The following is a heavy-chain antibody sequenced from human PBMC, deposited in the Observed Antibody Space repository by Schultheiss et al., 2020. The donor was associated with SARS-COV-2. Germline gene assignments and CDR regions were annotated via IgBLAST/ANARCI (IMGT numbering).Heavy chain of an antibody. CDR2: ISGIGDTT. V-gene: IGHV3-23*01. D-gene: IGHD5-12*01. CDR3: ARRVATGWHFDL. CDR1: GFTFNNFA. J-gene: IGHJ2*01. Sequence: GESLKISCIVSGFTFNNFAMSWVRQAPGRGLEWVSIISGIGDTTYYADSVKGRFTISRDNSKNTLYLQMNSLRAEDTAVYYCARRVATGWHFDLWGRGTLVTVSS.